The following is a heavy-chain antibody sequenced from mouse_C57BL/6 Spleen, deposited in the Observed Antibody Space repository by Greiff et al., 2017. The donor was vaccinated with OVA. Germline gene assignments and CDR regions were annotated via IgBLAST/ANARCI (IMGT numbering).Heavy chain of an antibody. D-gene: IGHD1-1*01. J-gene: IGHJ1*03. CDR1: GFTFSDYY. V-gene: IGHV5-16*01. CDR3: AGVEYYYGSSYEWYFDV. Sequence: EVKVVESEGGLVQPGSSMKLSCTASGFTFSDYYMAWVRQVPEKGLEWVANINYDGSSTYYLDSLKSRFIISRDNAKNILYLQMSSLKSEDTATYYCAGVEYYYGSSYEWYFDVWGTGTTVTVSS. CDR2: INYDGSST.